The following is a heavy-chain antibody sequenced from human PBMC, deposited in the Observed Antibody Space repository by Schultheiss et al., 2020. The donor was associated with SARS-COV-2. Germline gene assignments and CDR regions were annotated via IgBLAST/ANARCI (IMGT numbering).Heavy chain of an antibody. V-gene: IGHV3-64*04. D-gene: IGHD2-2*02. CDR2: ISSNGGST. Sequence: GGSLRLSCAASGFTFSSYSMNWVRQAPGKGLEYVSAISSNGGSTYYADSVKGRFTISRDNSKNTLYLQMNSLRAEDTAVYYCARGGCSSTSCYSDAFDIWGQGTMVTVSS. J-gene: IGHJ3*02. CDR3: ARGGCSSTSCYSDAFDI. CDR1: GFTFSSYS.